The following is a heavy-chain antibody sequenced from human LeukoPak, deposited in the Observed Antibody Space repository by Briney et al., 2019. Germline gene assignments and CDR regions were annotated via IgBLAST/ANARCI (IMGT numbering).Heavy chain of an antibody. CDR1: GFTFSSYA. Sequence: GGSLRLSCAASGFTFSSYAMSWVRQAPGKGLEWVSAISGSGGSTYYADSVKGRFTVSRDNSKNTLYLQMNSLRAEDTAVYYCAKFLPTHIVVANYYFDYWGQGTLVTVSS. V-gene: IGHV3-23*01. CDR3: AKFLPTHIVVANYYFDY. CDR2: ISGSGGST. D-gene: IGHD2-21*01. J-gene: IGHJ4*02.